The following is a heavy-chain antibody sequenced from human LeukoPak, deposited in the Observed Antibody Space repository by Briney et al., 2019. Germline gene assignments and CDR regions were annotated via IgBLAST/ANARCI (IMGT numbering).Heavy chain of an antibody. CDR3: AKDLVSGDWYWRGFDS. Sequence: GGSLRLSCAASGFTFNSYVMSWVRQAPGKGLXXXXXXGGSGARTYYADSVRGRFTISRDNSKNTVYLQLNSLRGEDTAVYYCAKDLVSGDWYWRGFDSWGQGTLVTVSS. CDR2: XGGSGART. V-gene: IGHV3-23*01. CDR1: GFTFNSYV. D-gene: IGHD6-19*01. J-gene: IGHJ4*02.